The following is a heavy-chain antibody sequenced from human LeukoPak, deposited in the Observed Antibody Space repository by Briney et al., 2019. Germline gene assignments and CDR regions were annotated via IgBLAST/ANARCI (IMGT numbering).Heavy chain of an antibody. D-gene: IGHD3-10*01. J-gene: IGHJ6*02. CDR2: IYTSGST. CDR1: GGSISSYY. Sequence: SETLSLTCTVSGGSISSYYWSWIRQPAGKGLEWIGRIYTSGSTNYNPSLKSRVTMSVDTSKNQFSLKLSSVTAADTAVYYCARADYGSGSPRCGMDVWGQGTTVTVSS. V-gene: IGHV4-4*07. CDR3: ARADYGSGSPRCGMDV.